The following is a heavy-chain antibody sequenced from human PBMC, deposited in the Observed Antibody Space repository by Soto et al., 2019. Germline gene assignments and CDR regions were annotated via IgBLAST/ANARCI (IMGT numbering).Heavy chain of an antibody. V-gene: IGHV1-18*01. Sequence: ASVKVSCKASGYTFASYGISWVRQAPGQGLEWMGWISAYNGNTNYAQKLQGRVTMTTDTSTSTAYMELRSLRSDDTAVYYCARDGTMVRGVIIANDAFDIWGQGTMVTVSS. D-gene: IGHD3-10*01. CDR3: ARDGTMVRGVIIANDAFDI. CDR1: GYTFASYG. CDR2: ISAYNGNT. J-gene: IGHJ3*02.